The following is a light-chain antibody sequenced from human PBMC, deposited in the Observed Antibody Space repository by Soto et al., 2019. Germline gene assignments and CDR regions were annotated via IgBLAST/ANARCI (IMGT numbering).Light chain of an antibody. J-gene: IGKJ5*01. CDR3: QQYNNWPPIT. CDR1: QSVSNTY. CDR2: DAS. Sequence: EIVLTQSPGTLSLSPGERATLSCRASQSVSNTYLAWYQQKPGQAPRLLIYDASSRATGIPDRFSGSGSGTDFTLTISRLEPEDFAVYYCQQYNNWPPITFGQGTRLEIK. V-gene: IGKV3-20*01.